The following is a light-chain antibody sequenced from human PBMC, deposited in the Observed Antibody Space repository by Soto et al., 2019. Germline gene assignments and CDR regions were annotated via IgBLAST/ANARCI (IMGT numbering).Light chain of an antibody. Sequence: QSVLTQPPSASGTPGQGVTISCSGSSSNIGSNTVNWYQQFPGTAPKLLIYNDNQRPSGVPDRFSGSKSGISASLAISGLQSEDEANYYCAAWDDSLNGLYVFGSGTKVTVL. V-gene: IGLV1-44*01. CDR2: NDN. CDR1: SSNIGSNT. J-gene: IGLJ1*01. CDR3: AAWDDSLNGLYV.